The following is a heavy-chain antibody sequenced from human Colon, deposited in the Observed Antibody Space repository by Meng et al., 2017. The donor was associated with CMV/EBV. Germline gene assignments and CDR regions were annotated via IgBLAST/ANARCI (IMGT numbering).Heavy chain of an antibody. V-gene: IGHV3-30*02. CDR1: GFTFSSYG. CDR2: IRYDGSDA. CDR3: AKAHDIVISRGMDV. J-gene: IGHJ6*02. Sequence: GESLKISCAASGFTFSSYGMYWVRQAPGKGLEWLSFIRYDGSDAYYADSVKGRFTVSRDNSQNTLYLQMNSLRVENSAVYYCAKAHDIVISRGMDVWGQGTPVTVSS. D-gene: IGHD2/OR15-2a*01.